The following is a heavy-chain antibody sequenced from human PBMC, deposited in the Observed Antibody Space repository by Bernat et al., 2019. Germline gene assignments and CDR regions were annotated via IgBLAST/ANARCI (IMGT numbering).Heavy chain of an antibody. D-gene: IGHD3-16*01. V-gene: IGHV3-23*04. J-gene: IGHJ5*02. CDR3: ARVSGQDLGRFFYDR. CDR2: ISASGDST. Sequence: VQLVESGGGLVQPGGSLRLSCAGSGFTFSTYAINWVRQAPGKGLEWVSAISASGDSTYYADSVKGRFTISRDNSKNTLYLQMNSLRGEDTAVYYCARVSGQDLGRFFYDRWGQGTLVTVSS. CDR1: GFTFSTYA.